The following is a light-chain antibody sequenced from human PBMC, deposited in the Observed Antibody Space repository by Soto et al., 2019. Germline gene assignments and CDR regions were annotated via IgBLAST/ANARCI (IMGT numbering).Light chain of an antibody. CDR3: LLYMGSGSPWV. CDR2: STN. J-gene: IGLJ3*02. V-gene: IGLV8-61*01. CDR1: SGSVSTSYY. Sequence: QAVVTQDPSFSVSPGGSVTLTCGLSSGSVSTSYYPAWYHQPPGQLPRTLIYSTNTRPSGVPDRFSGAIHANNAALTTAGGQAADESDYYCLLYMGSGSPWVFGRGTKLTVL.